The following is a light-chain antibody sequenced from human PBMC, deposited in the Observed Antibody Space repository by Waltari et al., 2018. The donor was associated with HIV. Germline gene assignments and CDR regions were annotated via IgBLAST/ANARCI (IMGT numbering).Light chain of an antibody. J-gene: IGLJ2*01. V-gene: IGLV2-14*03. Sequence: SVVTQPASVSGFPGQSVTISRTGAARASGAGNFVSWYHQHPGKAPKVIFFEVDSRASGVDDRFSGSKSGNTASLTISGLRTEDEANYYCSSFTKDFTVIFGGGTKVTIL. CDR1: ARASGAGNF. CDR3: SSFTKDFTVI. CDR2: EVD.